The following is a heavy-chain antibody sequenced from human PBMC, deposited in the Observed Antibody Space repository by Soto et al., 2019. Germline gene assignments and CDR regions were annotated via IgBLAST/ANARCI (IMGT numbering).Heavy chain of an antibody. Sequence: GGSLRLSCAASGFTFSGSAMHWVRQASGKGLEWVGRIRSKANSYATAYAASVKGRFTISRDDSKNTAYLQMNSLKTEDTAVYYCTRLLTGSSSSQVNYYYGMDVWGQGTTVTVSS. CDR1: GFTFSGSA. D-gene: IGHD6-13*01. CDR2: IRSKANSYAT. J-gene: IGHJ6*02. V-gene: IGHV3-73*01. CDR3: TRLLTGSSSSQVNYYYGMDV.